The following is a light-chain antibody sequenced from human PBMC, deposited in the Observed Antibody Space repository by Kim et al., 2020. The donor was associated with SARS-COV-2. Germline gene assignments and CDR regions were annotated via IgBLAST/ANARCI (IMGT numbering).Light chain of an antibody. V-gene: IGKV3-11*01. Sequence: EIVLTQSPATLSLSPGERATLSCRASQSVSSYLAWYQQKPGQAPRLLIYDASNRATGIPARFSGSGSGTDFTLTISSLEPEDFAVYYCHQYFSSPPLTFGGGTKVDIK. CDR1: QSVSSY. CDR3: HQYFSSPPLT. CDR2: DAS. J-gene: IGKJ4*01.